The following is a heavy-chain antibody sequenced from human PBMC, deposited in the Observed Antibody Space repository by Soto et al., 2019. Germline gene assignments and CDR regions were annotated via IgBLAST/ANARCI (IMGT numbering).Heavy chain of an antibody. J-gene: IGHJ6*02. V-gene: IGHV4-31*03. CDR3: ARVDVEGYYYGMDV. CDR1: GGSISSGGYY. CDR2: IYYSGST. Sequence: QVRLQESGPGLVKPSQTLSLTCTVSGGSISSGGYYWSWIRQHPGKGLEWIGYIYYSGSTYYNPSLKRRVAISVDTSKNQFSLKLSSVTAADTAVYYCARVDVEGYYYGMDVWGQGTTVTVSS.